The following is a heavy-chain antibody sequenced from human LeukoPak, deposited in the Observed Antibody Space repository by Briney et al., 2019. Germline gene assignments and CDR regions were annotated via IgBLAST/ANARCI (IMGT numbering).Heavy chain of an antibody. J-gene: IGHJ5*02. V-gene: IGHV4-30-4*01. CDR2: IYYSGST. Sequence: SETLSLTCTVSGGSISSGDYYWSWIRQPPGKGLEWIGYIYYSGSTYYNPSLKSRVTISVDTSKIQFSLKLSSVTAADTAVYYCASSPKSNNWFDPWGQGTLVTVSS. CDR1: GGSISSGDYY. CDR3: ASSPKSNNWFDP.